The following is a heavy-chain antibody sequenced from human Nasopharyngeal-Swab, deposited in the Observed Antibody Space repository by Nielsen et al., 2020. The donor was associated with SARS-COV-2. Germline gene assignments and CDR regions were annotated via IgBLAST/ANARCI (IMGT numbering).Heavy chain of an antibody. CDR3: ARLPYDSSGYHTFDY. D-gene: IGHD3-22*01. CDR1: GGSFSSYY. V-gene: IGHV4-59*08. Sequence: SDTLSLTCTVSGGSFSSYYWSWIRQPPGKGLEWIGYIYYSGSTNYNPSLKSRVTISVDTSKNQFSLKLSSVTAADTAVYYCARLPYDSSGYHTFDYWGQGTLVNVAS. J-gene: IGHJ4*02. CDR2: IYYSGST.